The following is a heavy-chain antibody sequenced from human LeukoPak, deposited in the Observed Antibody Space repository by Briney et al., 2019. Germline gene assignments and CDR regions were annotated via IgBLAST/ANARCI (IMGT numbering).Heavy chain of an antibody. V-gene: IGHV1-2*02. D-gene: IGHD5-12*01. Sequence: ASVKVSCKASGYTFSVSYIHWVRQAPGQGLEWMGWINPNNGVTDYAQKFQGRVTMTSDTSISTAYMELRSLRSDDTAVYYCARIYSGYDLWGQGTLVTVSS. CDR1: GYTFSVSY. CDR2: INPNNGVT. J-gene: IGHJ5*02. CDR3: ARIYSGYDL.